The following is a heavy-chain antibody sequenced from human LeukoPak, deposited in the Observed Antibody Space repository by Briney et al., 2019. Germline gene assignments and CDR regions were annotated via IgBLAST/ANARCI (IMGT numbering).Heavy chain of an antibody. CDR3: AQKYYYDSSGYWFFDY. J-gene: IGHJ4*02. CDR2: INHSGST. V-gene: IGHV4-34*01. CDR1: GGSFSGYY. D-gene: IGHD3-22*01. Sequence: PSETLSLTCAVYGGSFSGYYWSWIRQPPGKGLEWIGEINHSGSTNYNPSLKSRVTISVDTSKNQFSPKLSSVTAADTAVYYCAQKYYYDSSGYWFFDYWGQGTLVTVSS.